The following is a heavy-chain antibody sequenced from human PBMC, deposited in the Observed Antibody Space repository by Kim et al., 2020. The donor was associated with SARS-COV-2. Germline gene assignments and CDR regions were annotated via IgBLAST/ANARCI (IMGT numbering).Heavy chain of an antibody. J-gene: IGHJ6*02. V-gene: IGHV1-18*01. CDR3: ARRPHRMGYCSGGSCHYGMDV. CDR1: GYTFTSYG. Sequence: ASVKVSCKASGYTFTSYGISWVRQAPGQGLEWMGWISAYNGNTNYAQKLQGRVTMTTDTSTSTAYMELRSLRSDDTAVYYCARRPHRMGYCSGGSCHYGMDVWGQGTTVTVSS. D-gene: IGHD2-15*01. CDR2: ISAYNGNT.